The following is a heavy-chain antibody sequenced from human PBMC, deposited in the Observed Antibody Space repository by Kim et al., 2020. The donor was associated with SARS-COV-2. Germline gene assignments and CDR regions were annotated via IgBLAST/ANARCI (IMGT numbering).Heavy chain of an antibody. J-gene: IGHJ5*02. Sequence: SETLSLTCAVYGGSFSGYYWSWIRQPPGKGLELIGEINHSGSTNYNPSLKSRVTISVDTSKNQFSLKLSSVTAADTAVYYCARGRPVLRYFDWLFSLDP. CDR1: GGSFSGYY. CDR3: ARGRPVLRYFDWLFSLDP. V-gene: IGHV4-34*01. D-gene: IGHD3-9*01. CDR2: INHSGST.